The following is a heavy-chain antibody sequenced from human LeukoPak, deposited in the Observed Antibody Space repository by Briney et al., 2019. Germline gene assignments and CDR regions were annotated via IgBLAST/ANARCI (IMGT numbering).Heavy chain of an antibody. D-gene: IGHD1-26*01. J-gene: IGHJ4*02. CDR3: ARDLVVGATEIDY. CDR1: GFTFSSYG. CDR2: ISYDGSNK. Sequence: GGSLRLSCAASGFTFSSYGMHWVRQAPGKGLEWVAVISYDGSNKYYADSVKGRFTISRDNSKNTLYLQMNSLRAEDTAVYYCARDLVVGATEIDYWGQGTLVTVSS. V-gene: IGHV3-30*03.